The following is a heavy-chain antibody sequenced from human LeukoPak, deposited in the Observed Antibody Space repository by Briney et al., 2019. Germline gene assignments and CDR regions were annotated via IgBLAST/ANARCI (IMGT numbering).Heavy chain of an antibody. J-gene: IGHJ4*02. V-gene: IGHV4-30-4*01. Sequence: PSQTLSLTCTVSGGSISSGDYYWRCIRQPPRKRLEWIGYIYYSGSTYYNPSLKSRVTISVDTSKNQFSLELSSVTAADTAVYYCARGSFPGSLGSDYWGQGTLVTVSS. CDR3: ARGSFPGSLGSDY. CDR2: IYYSGST. D-gene: IGHD3-16*01. CDR1: GGSISSGDYY.